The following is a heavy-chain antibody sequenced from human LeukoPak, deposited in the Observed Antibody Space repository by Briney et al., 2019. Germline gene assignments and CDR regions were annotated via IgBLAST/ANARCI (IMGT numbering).Heavy chain of an antibody. D-gene: IGHD1-26*01. J-gene: IGHJ4*02. Sequence: PSETLSLTCTVSGGSISSYYWSWIRQPPGKGLEWIGYIYYSGSTNYNPSLKSRVTISVDTSKNQFSLKLSSVTAAHTAVYYCARHPGKAFDFWGQGTLVTVSS. V-gene: IGHV4-59*08. CDR1: GGSISSYY. CDR2: IYYSGST. CDR3: ARHPGKAFDF.